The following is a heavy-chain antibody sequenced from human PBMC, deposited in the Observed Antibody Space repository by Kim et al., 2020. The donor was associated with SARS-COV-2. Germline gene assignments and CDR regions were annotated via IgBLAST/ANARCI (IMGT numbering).Heavy chain of an antibody. D-gene: IGHD2-15*01. CDR1: GYTFISHG. Sequence: ASVKVSCKASGYTFISHGINWVRQAPGQGLEWMGWISTYNVNTNYAQKFQGRVTMTTDTSTSTAYMDLGNLTSDDTAVYYCASPFCSGGSCYSGYYYGID. J-gene: IGHJ6*01. CDR3: ASPFCSGGSCYSGYYYGID. V-gene: IGHV1-18*01. CDR2: ISTYNVNT.